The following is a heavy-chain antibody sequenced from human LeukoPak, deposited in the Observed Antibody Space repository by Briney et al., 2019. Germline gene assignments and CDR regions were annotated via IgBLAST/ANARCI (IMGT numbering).Heavy chain of an antibody. V-gene: IGHV3-74*01. D-gene: IGHD2-21*02. J-gene: IGHJ3*02. CDR2: TTSDGSNT. CDR3: YCGGDRRI. Sequence: TGGALRLFCGASGFTLKSHWEHWVRQAPGKGLVWVSRTTSDGSNTTYADSVKGRFTISRDNAKNTLYLQMNSLRAEDTAVYYCYCGGDRRIWGQGTMVTVSS. CDR1: GFTLKSHW.